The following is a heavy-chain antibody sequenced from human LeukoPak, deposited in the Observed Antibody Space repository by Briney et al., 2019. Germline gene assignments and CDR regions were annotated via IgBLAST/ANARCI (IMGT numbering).Heavy chain of an antibody. CDR2: IRQDGDTK. D-gene: IGHD6-13*01. J-gene: IGHJ4*02. V-gene: IGHV3-7*03. Sequence: GGSLRLSCAASGFPFNAYWMTWVRQAPGKGLEWVANIRQDGDTKYYVDSVKGRFTISRDNAMNSLYLRMNSLRAEDTAIYYCARSLPYGTTWYGRSDFWGQGTLVTVSS. CDR3: ARSLPYGTTWYGRSDF. CDR1: GFPFNAYW.